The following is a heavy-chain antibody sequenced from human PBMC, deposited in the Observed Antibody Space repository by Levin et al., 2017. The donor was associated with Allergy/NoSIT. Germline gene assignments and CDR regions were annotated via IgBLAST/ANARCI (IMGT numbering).Heavy chain of an antibody. CDR3: ARRDSDGSNSFDY. D-gene: IGHD4-23*01. CDR1: GYSFTSFW. CDR2: IFPSDSDT. Sequence: PGESLKISCQASGYSFTSFWFGWVRRRPGKGLEWMGLIFPSDSDTRVSPSFQGQIIMSVDKSISTAYLQWSSLKASDTAMYYCARRDSDGSNSFDYWGQGTLVTVSP. V-gene: IGHV5-51*01. J-gene: IGHJ4*02.